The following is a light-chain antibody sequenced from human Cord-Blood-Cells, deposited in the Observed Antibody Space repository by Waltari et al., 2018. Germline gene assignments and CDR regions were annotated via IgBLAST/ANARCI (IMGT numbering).Light chain of an antibody. CDR1: SSDVGGYNY. CDR3: SSYTSSSTFEV. Sequence: QSALTQPASVSGSPGQSITISCTGTSSDVGGYNYVSWYQQHPDKAPKLMIYDVSKRPSGVSNRFSGSKSGNTASLTISGLQAEDEADYYCSSYTSSSTFEVFGGGTKLTVL. V-gene: IGLV2-14*01. J-gene: IGLJ3*02. CDR2: DVS.